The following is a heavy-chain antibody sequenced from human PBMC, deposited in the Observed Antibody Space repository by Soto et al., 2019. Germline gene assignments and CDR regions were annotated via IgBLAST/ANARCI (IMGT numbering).Heavy chain of an antibody. CDR3: ATDIPPSRIAAAGPTPFDY. V-gene: IGHV1-24*01. CDR2: FDPEDGET. J-gene: IGHJ4*02. Sequence: ASVKVSCKVSGYTLTELSMHWVRQAPGKGLEWMGGFDPEDGETIYAQKFQGRVTMTEDTSTDTAYMELSSLRSEDTAVYYCATDIPPSRIAAAGPTPFDYWGQGTLVTVSS. CDR1: GYTLTELS. D-gene: IGHD6-13*01.